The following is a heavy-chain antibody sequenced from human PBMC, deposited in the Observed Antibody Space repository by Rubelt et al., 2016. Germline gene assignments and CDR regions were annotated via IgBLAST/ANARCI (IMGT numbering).Heavy chain of an antibody. CDR1: GGSFSDNH. D-gene: IGHD5-24*01. CDR2: INDSGII. J-gene: IGHJ1*01. V-gene: IGHV4-34*01. CDR3: ARGWRWLQF. Sequence: QVQLQQWGAGLLKPSETLSLHCAVYGGSFSDNHWSWIRQPPGKGLEWIGEINDSGIINYNPSLKSRVTISVDTSKTQLSLNLKSVTAADTAAYFCARGWRWLQFWGQGTLVTVSP.